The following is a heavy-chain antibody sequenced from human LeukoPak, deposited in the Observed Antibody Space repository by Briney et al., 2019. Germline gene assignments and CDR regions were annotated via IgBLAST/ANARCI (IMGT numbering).Heavy chain of an antibody. V-gene: IGHV3-13*01. CDR3: ARDPMTAAGSKDGMDV. J-gene: IGHJ6*02. CDR1: GFTFSRHD. CDR2: IDTVGGT. Sequence: GGSLRLSCAASGFTFSRHDMHWVRQATGKGLEWVSAIDTVGGTYYPGSLKGRFTISRDNSKNTLNLQMNSLRAEDTAVYYCARDPMTAAGSKDGMDVWGQGTTVTVSS. D-gene: IGHD6-13*01.